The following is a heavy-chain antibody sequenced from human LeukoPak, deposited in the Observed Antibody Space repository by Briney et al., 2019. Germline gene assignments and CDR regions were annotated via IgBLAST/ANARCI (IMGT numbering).Heavy chain of an antibody. Sequence: ASVKVSCKASEYTFTGYYMHWVRQAPGQGLEWMGWINPNSGGTNFAQKFQGRVTMTRDTSITTAYMELSGLRSDDTAVYYCARGGGRLTNYYDSSGRSNDAFDIWGQGTMVTVSS. D-gene: IGHD3-22*01. CDR3: ARGGGRLTNYYDSSGRSNDAFDI. CDR1: EYTFTGYY. CDR2: INPNSGGT. V-gene: IGHV1-2*02. J-gene: IGHJ3*02.